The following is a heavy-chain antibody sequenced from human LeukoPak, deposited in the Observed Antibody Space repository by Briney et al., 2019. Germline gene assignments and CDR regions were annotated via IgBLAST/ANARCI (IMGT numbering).Heavy chain of an antibody. D-gene: IGHD3-10*01. Sequence: SETLSLTCTVSGGSISSYYWSWIRQPAGKGLEWIGRIYTSGSTNYNPSLKSRVTMSVDTSENQFSLKLSSVTAADTAVYYCAREGITMVRGVIISPGPFDYWGQGTLVTVSS. J-gene: IGHJ4*02. V-gene: IGHV4-4*07. CDR3: AREGITMVRGVIISPGPFDY. CDR2: IYTSGST. CDR1: GGSISSYY.